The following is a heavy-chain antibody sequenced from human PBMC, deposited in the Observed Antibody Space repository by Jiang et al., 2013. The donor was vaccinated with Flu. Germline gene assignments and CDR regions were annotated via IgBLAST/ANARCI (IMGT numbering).Heavy chain of an antibody. CDR3: ARQLQQILFDS. CDR2: LYIGFSEV. J-gene: IGHJ4*02. CDR1: GYTFDDYW. D-gene: IGHD1-1*01. Sequence: GAEVKKPGESLKISCKASGYTFDDYWIGWVRQMPGKGLEWMGALYIGFSEVKYSPSFKGQVTFSADRSTNTAYLQWNSLKASDSATYYCARQLQQILFDSWGQGTLVTVSS. V-gene: IGHV5-51*01.